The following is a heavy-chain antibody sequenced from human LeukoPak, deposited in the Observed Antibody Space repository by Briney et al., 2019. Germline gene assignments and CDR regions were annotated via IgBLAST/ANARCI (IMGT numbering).Heavy chain of an antibody. Sequence: SVKVSCKASGYTFTGYYMHWVRQAPGQGPEWMGWINPNSGGTNYAQKFQGRVTMTRDTSISTAYMELSRLRSDDTAVYYCARDRGGYSYGLGNNWFDPWGQGTLVTVSS. CDR1: GYTFTGYY. CDR3: ARDRGGYSYGLGNNWFDP. CDR2: INPNSGGT. J-gene: IGHJ5*02. D-gene: IGHD5-18*01. V-gene: IGHV1-2*02.